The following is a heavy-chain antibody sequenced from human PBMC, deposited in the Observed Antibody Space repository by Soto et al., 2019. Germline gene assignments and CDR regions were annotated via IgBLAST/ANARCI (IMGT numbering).Heavy chain of an antibody. CDR1: GFTFSSYG. V-gene: IGHV3-30*18. CDR3: AKDYGWTVYGSGSYYYNWFDP. CDR2: ISYDGSDK. Sequence: PGGSLRLSCAASGFTFSSYGMHWVRQAPGKGLEWVAVISYDGSDKYYADSVKGRFTISRDNSKNTLYLQMNSLRAEDTAVYYCAKDYGWTVYGSGSYYYNWFDPWGQGTLVTVSS. J-gene: IGHJ5*02. D-gene: IGHD3-10*01.